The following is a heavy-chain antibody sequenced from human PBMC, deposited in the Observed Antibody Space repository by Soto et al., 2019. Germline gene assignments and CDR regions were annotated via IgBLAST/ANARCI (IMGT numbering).Heavy chain of an antibody. J-gene: IGHJ3*02. V-gene: IGHV3-23*01. CDR2: ISGSGGST. CDR3: AKDLWDYDILTGYPDDAFDI. D-gene: IGHD3-9*01. Sequence: GGSLRLSCAASGFTFSSYAMSWVRQAPGKGLELVSAISGSGGSTYYADSVKGRFTISRDNSKNTLYLQMNSLRAEDTAVYYCAKDLWDYDILTGYPDDAFDIWGQGTMVTVSS. CDR1: GFTFSSYA.